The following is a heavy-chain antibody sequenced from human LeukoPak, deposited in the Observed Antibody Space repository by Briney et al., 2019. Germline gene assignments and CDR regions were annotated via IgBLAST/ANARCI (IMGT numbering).Heavy chain of an antibody. CDR3: ARDHGVPHLTASSGWYSFYYYYGMDV. CDR1: GFTFSSYS. J-gene: IGHJ6*02. V-gene: IGHV3-21*01. Sequence: RAGGSLRLSCAASGFTFSSYSMNWVRQAPGKGLEWVSSIISSSSYIYYADSVKGRFTISRDNAKNSLYLQMNSLRAEDTAVYYCARDHGVPHLTASSGWYSFYYYYGMDVWGQGTTVTVSS. D-gene: IGHD6-19*01. CDR2: IISSSSYI.